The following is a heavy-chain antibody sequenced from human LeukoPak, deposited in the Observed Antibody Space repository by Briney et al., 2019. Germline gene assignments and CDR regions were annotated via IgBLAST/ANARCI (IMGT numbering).Heavy chain of an antibody. D-gene: IGHD6-19*01. J-gene: IGHJ4*02. Sequence: PGGSLRLSCAASGFTFSSYGMSWVRQAPGKGLEWVAFIRYDGSNKYYADSVKGRFTISRDNSKNTLYLQMNSLRAEDTAVYYCAKDTPIGIAVAGTFDYWGQGTLVTVSS. CDR3: AKDTPIGIAVAGTFDY. CDR2: IRYDGSNK. CDR1: GFTFSSYG. V-gene: IGHV3-30*02.